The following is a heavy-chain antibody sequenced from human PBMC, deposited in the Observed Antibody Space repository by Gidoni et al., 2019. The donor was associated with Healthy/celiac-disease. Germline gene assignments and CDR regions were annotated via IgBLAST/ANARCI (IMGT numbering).Heavy chain of an antibody. J-gene: IGHJ6*02. CDR1: GYTFTSYA. CDR3: ARVEGWSEYSSSSPYYYGMDV. D-gene: IGHD6-6*01. V-gene: IGHV1-3*01. CDR2: INAGNGNT. Sequence: QVQLVQSGAEVKKPGASVKVSCKASGYTFTSYAMHWVRQAPGQRLEWMGWINAGNGNTKYSQKFQGRVTITRDTSASTAYMELSSLRSEDTAVYYCARVEGWSEYSSSSPYYYGMDVWGQGTTVTVSS.